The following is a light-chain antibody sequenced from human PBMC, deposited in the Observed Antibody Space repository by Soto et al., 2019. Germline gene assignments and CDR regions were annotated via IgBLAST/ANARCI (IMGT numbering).Light chain of an antibody. J-gene: IGKJ2*01. Sequence: EIVLTQSPGTLSLSPGERASLSCRASQSIRNNYLAWYQQKPGQAPRLLVYGPSSRATGIPDRFRGSGSGTDFTLTISRVEPEDFAVYYCQHYDSRYTFGQGTKLEI. V-gene: IGKV3-20*01. CDR2: GPS. CDR3: QHYDSRYT. CDR1: QSIRNNY.